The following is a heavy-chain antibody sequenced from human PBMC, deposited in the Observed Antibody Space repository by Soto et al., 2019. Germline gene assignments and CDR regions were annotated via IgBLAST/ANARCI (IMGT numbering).Heavy chain of an antibody. Sequence: SSLKLSCKASGYTFTSYYIHWVRQAPGQGLEWMGIINPSGGSTSYAQKFQGRVTMTRDTSTSTVYMELSSLRSEDTAVYYCASGGYCSGGSCYSDTDYWGQGTLVTVSS. CDR1: GYTFTSYY. J-gene: IGHJ4*02. D-gene: IGHD2-15*01. CDR3: ASGGYCSGGSCYSDTDY. CDR2: INPSGGST. V-gene: IGHV1-46*03.